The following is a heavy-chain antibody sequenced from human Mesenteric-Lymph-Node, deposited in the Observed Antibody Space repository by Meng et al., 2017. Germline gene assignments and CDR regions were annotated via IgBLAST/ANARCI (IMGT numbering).Heavy chain of an antibody. V-gene: IGHV4-38-2*02. Sequence: SETLSLTCTVSGYSISSGYYWGWIRQPPGKGLEWIGSIYYSGSTYYNPSLKSRVTISVDTSKNQFSLKLSSVTAADTAVYYCANLSPDYYYGSGSYYNLPPFYFDYWGQGTLVTVSS. CDR2: IYYSGST. CDR1: GYSISSGYY. CDR3: ANLSPDYYYGSGSYYNLPPFYFDY. D-gene: IGHD3-10*01. J-gene: IGHJ4*02.